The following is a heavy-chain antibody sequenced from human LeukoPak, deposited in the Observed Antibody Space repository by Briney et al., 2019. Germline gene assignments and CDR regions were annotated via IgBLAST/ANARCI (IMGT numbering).Heavy chain of an antibody. J-gene: IGHJ6*03. V-gene: IGHV1-69*13. D-gene: IGHD6-6*01. CDR2: IIPIFGTA. CDR1: GGTFSSYA. Sequence: PSVKVSCKASGGTFSSYAISWVRQAPGQGLEWMGGIIPIFGTANYAQKFQGRVTITADESTSTAYMELSSLRSEDTAVYYCASSGSSSSEYYYYIDVWGKGTTVTVSS. CDR3: ASSGSSSSEYYYYIDV.